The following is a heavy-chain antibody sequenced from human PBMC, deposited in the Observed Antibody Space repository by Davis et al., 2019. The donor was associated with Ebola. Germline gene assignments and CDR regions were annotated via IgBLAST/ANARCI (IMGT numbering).Heavy chain of an antibody. D-gene: IGHD1-26*01. CDR1: GYTFTGYY. V-gene: IGHV1-2*04. J-gene: IGHJ4*02. Sequence: AASVKVSCKASGYTFTGYYMHWVRQAPGQGLAWMGWINPNSGGTNYAQKFQGWVTMTRHTSISTAYMELSRLRSDDTAVNYCARGGGSSKRTMGYWGQGTLVTVSS. CDR3: ARGGGSSKRTMGY. CDR2: INPNSGGT.